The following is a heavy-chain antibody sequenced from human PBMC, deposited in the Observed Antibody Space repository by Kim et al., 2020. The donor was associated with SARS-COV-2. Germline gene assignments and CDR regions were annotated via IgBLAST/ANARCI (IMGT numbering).Heavy chain of an antibody. D-gene: IGHD3-3*01. J-gene: IGHJ4*02. CDR3: ARVVTIFGVVTTIDY. Sequence: SETLSLTYTVSGGSISSGGYYWSWIRQHPGKGLEWIGYIYYSGSTYYNPSLKSRVTISVDTSKNQFSLKLSSVTAADTAVYYCARVVTIFGVVTTIDYWGQGTLVTVSS. CDR1: GGSISSGGYY. CDR2: IYYSGST. V-gene: IGHV4-31*03.